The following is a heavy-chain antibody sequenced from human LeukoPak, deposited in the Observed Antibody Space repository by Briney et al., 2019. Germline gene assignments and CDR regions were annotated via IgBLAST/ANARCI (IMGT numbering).Heavy chain of an antibody. CDR1: GGSISSSSYY. CDR3: ARQKQWQSFDY. Sequence: SETLSLTCTVSGGSISSSSYYWGWIRQPPGKGLEWIGSIYYSGSTYYNPSLKSRVTISVDTSKNRFSLKLSSVTAADTAVYYCARQKQWQSFDYWGQGTLVTVSS. V-gene: IGHV4-39*01. J-gene: IGHJ4*02. D-gene: IGHD6-19*01. CDR2: IYYSGST.